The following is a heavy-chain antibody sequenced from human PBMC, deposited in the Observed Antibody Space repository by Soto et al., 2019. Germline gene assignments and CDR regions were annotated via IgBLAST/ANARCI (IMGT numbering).Heavy chain of an antibody. V-gene: IGHV4-59*01. J-gene: IGHJ6*03. Sequence: QVQLQESGPGLVKPSEALSLTCTVSGDSISSSYWNCIRQAAGKGLEWIGYIDDTGSTNYNPSLKRRVTLSVDPSNNQYSLKLSSVTAADTAVYYCARGVLEWLLRDSYYYYMDVWGKGTTVTVSS. CDR1: GDSISSSY. D-gene: IGHD3-3*01. CDR3: ARGVLEWLLRDSYYYYMDV. CDR2: IDDTGST.